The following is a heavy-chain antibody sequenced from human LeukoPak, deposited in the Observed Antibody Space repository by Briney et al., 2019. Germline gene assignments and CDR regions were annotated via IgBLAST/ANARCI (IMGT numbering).Heavy chain of an antibody. CDR1: GYTFTSYG. CDR2: ISAYNGNT. V-gene: IGHV1-18*01. J-gene: IGHJ3*02. Sequence: GASVKVSCKASGYTFTSYGISWVRQAPGQGLEWMGWISAYNGNTSYAQKLQGRVTMTTDTSTSTAYMELRSLRSDDTAVYYCARDRGRIAAARPDAFDIWGQGTMVTVSS. D-gene: IGHD6-13*01. CDR3: ARDRGRIAAARPDAFDI.